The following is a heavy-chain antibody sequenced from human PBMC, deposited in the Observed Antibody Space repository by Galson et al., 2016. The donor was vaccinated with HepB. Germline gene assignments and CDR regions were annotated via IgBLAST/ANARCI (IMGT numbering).Heavy chain of an antibody. D-gene: IGHD7-27*01. Sequence: SLRLFCAASGFTFNSYGMHWVRQAPGKGLEWVAVIWNDGSYKYYADSVKGRFTISRDNSKNTLYLQMNSLRAGDTALYYCARDQNWGLDYWGQGTLVTVSS. CDR2: IWNDGSYK. CDR3: ARDQNWGLDY. J-gene: IGHJ4*02. V-gene: IGHV3-33*01. CDR1: GFTFNSYG.